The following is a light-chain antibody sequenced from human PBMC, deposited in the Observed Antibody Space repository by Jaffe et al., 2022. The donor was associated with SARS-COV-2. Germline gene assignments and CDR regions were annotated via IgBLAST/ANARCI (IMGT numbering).Light chain of an antibody. J-gene: IGLJ2*01. CDR1: SSDVGAYKY. CDR3: SSYRSSNTPVV. Sequence: QSALTQPASVSGSPGQSITISCTGTSSDVGAYKYVSWYQQHPGKAPKLMIYDVSNRPSGVSNRFSGSKSGNTASLTISGLQAEDEADYYCSSYRSSNTPVVFGGGTKLTVL. V-gene: IGLV2-14*03. CDR2: DVS.